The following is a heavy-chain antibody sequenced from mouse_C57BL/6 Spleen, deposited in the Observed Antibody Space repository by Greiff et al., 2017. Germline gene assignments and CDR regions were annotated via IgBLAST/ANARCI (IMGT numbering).Heavy chain of an antibody. CDR1: GYAFSSYW. CDR3: ARNDYSNYPYAMDY. J-gene: IGHJ4*01. Sequence: QLQLKQSGAELVKPGASVKISCKASGYAFSSYWMNWVKQRPGKGLEWIGQIYPGDGDTNYNGKFKGKATLTADKSSSTAYMQLSSLTSEDSAVYFCARNDYSNYPYAMDYWGQGTSVTVSS. CDR2: IYPGDGDT. D-gene: IGHD2-5*01. V-gene: IGHV1-80*01.